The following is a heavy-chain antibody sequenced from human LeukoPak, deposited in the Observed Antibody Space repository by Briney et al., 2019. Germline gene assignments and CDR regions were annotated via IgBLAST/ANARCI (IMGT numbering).Heavy chain of an antibody. D-gene: IGHD5-12*01. CDR2: IYYSGST. CDR3: ARVHEVADY. J-gene: IGHJ4*02. V-gene: IGHV4-31*02. Sequence: LRLSCAASGFTFSSYAMSWIRQHPGKGLEWIGYIYYSGSTYYNPSLKSRVTISVDTSKNQFSLKLSSVTAADTAVYYCARVHEVADYWGQGTLVTVSS. CDR1: GFTFSSYA.